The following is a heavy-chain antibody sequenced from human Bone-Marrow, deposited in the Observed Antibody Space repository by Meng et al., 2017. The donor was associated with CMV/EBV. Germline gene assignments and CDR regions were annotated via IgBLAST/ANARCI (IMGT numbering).Heavy chain of an antibody. CDR2: IIPILGIA. Sequence: SVKVSCKASGGTFSSYTISWVRQAPGQGLEWMGRIIPILGIANYAQKFQGRVTITADKSTSTAYMELSSLRSEDTAVYYCARDGKDIVASYYYYGMDVWGQGTTVPVSS. J-gene: IGHJ6*02. D-gene: IGHD5-12*01. CDR3: ARDGKDIVASYYYYGMDV. V-gene: IGHV1-69*04. CDR1: GGTFSSYT.